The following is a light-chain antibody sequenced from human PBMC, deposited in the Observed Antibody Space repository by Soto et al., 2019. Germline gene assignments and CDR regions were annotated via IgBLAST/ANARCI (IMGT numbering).Light chain of an antibody. Sequence: QSVLTQPASVSGSPGQSITISCPGTSSDVGSYNLVSWYQQHPGKAPKLMIYEGSKRPSGVSNRFSGSKSGNTASLTISGLQAEDEADYYCSSYASSTTPYVFGTGTKVTVL. J-gene: IGLJ1*01. CDR2: EGS. CDR1: SSDVGSYNL. V-gene: IGLV2-14*02. CDR3: SSYASSTTPYV.